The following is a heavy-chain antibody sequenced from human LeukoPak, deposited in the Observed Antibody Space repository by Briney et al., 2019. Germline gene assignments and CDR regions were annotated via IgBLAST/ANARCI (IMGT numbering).Heavy chain of an antibody. CDR3: ARAGIDYDFWSGYLY. D-gene: IGHD3-3*01. V-gene: IGHV1-69*01. Sequence: SVKVSCKASGGTFSSYAISWVRQAPGQGLEWMGGIIPIFGTANYAQKFQGRVTITADESTSTAYMELSSLRSEDTAVYYCARAGIDYDFWSGYLYWGQGTLVTVSS. CDR2: IIPIFGTA. CDR1: GGTFSSYA. J-gene: IGHJ4*02.